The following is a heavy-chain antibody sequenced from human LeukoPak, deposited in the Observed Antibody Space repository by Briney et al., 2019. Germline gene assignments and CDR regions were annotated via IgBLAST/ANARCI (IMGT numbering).Heavy chain of an antibody. CDR1: GGSISSGDYY. Sequence: PSETLSLTCTVSGGSISSGDYYWSWIRQPPGKGLEWIGYIYYSGSTNYNPSLKSRVTISVDTSKNQFSLKLSSVTAADTAVYYCARGHIVLMVYATNYFDYWGQGTLVTVSS. CDR3: ARGHIVLMVYATNYFDY. D-gene: IGHD2-8*01. CDR2: IYYSGST. V-gene: IGHV4-30-4*01. J-gene: IGHJ4*02.